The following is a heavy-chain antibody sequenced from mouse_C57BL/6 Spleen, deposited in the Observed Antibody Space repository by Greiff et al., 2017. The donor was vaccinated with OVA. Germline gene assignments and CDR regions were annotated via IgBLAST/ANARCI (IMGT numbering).Heavy chain of an antibody. D-gene: IGHD1-1*01. CDR1: GYTFTSYG. CDR2: IYPRSGNT. Sequence: VHLVESGAELARPGASVKLSCKASGYTFTSYGISWVKQRTGQGLEWIGEIYPRSGNTYYNEKFKGKATLTADKSSSTAYMELRSLTSEDSAVYFCARFPLITTVVATDYAMDYWGQGTSVTVSS. CDR3: ARFPLITTVVATDYAMDY. J-gene: IGHJ4*01. V-gene: IGHV1-81*01.